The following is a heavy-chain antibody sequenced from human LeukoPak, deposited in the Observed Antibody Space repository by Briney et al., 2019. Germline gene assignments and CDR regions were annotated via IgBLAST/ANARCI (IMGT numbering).Heavy chain of an antibody. CDR1: GFTFSGSG. Sequence: GGSLRLSCAASGFTFSGSGMHWVRQASGKGLEWVGRIRSKANNYGTAYAASVKGRFTISRDDSKNTAYLQMNSLKTEDTAVYYCAKAGLSRASCSGDCPFDNWGQGTLVTVSS. CDR3: AKAGLSRASCSGDCPFDN. V-gene: IGHV3-73*01. D-gene: IGHD2-21*02. J-gene: IGHJ4*02. CDR2: IRSKANNYGT.